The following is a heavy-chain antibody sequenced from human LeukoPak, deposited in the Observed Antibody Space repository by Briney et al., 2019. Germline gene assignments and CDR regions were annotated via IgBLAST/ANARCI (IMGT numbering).Heavy chain of an antibody. CDR2: IYSGGST. V-gene: IGHV3-53*01. CDR1: GFTVSSNY. CDR3: ARGGWPFDL. J-gene: IGHJ4*02. D-gene: IGHD1-26*01. Sequence: PGGSLRLSCAASGFTVSSNYMSWVRQAPGKGLEWVSVIYSGGSTYYADSVKGRFTIARDDSKNTVYLEMKSLTAEDTAFYYCARGGWPFDLWGQGTLVTVSS.